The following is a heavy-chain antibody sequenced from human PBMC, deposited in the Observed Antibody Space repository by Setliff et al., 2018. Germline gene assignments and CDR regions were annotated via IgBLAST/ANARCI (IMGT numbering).Heavy chain of an antibody. D-gene: IGHD2-21*01. J-gene: IGHJ4*02. CDR1: GGSISSGDYY. Sequence: SETLSLTCTVSGGSISSGDYYWSWIRQPPGKGLEWIGRIYTSGSTNYNPSLKSRVTMSVDTSKDQFSLKLSSVTAADTAVYYCARGRGGDLWDYWGQGTLVTVSS. CDR2: IYTSGST. CDR3: ARGRGGDLWDY. V-gene: IGHV4-61*02.